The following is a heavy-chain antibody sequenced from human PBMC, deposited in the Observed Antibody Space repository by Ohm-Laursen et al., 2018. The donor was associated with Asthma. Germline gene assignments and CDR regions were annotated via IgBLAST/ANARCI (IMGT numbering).Heavy chain of an antibody. D-gene: IGHD1-26*01. CDR2: ISYDGSNK. CDR3: AKDQGSYYYYYGMDV. J-gene: IGHJ6*02. Sequence: SLRLSCAASGFTFSSYGMHWVRQAPGKGLEWVAVISYDGSNKYYADSVKGRFTISRDNSKNTLYLQMNSLRAEDTALYYCAKDQGSYYYYYGMDVWGQGTTVTVSS. V-gene: IGHV3-30*18. CDR1: GFTFSSYG.